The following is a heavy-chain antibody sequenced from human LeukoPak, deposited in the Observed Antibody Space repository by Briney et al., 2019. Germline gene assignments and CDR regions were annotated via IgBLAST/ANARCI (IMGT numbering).Heavy chain of an antibody. J-gene: IGHJ4*02. V-gene: IGHV1-46*01. CDR2: INPSGGST. CDR1: GYTFTSYY. Sequence: ASVKVSCKASGYTFTSYYMHWVRQAPGQGLEWMGIINPSGGSTGYAQKFQGRVTITRDTSTSPVSMELGSLRSEDRAVYYCARSGDGSRLSLDYWGQGTLVTVSS. D-gene: IGHD2-21*02. CDR3: ARSGDGSRLSLDY.